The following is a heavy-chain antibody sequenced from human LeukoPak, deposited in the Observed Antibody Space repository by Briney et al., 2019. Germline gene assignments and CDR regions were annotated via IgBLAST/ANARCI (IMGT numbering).Heavy chain of an antibody. Sequence: SETLSLTCTVSGGSLTYYYWSWIRQPPGKGLEWIGYIYYSGTTKYNPSLKSRVTVSVDTSKNQFSLKLSAVTAEDTAVYYCARVRVDGDSDYWGQGTLVTVSS. D-gene: IGHD4-17*01. CDR1: GGSLTYYY. CDR3: ARVRVDGDSDY. CDR2: IYYSGTT. V-gene: IGHV4-59*01. J-gene: IGHJ4*02.